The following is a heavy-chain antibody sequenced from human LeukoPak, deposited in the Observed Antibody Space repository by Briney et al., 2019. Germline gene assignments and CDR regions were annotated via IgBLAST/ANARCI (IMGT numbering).Heavy chain of an antibody. CDR1: GFTFSSYG. V-gene: IGHV3-23*01. CDR2: IRGSGDST. Sequence: PGGSLRLSCGASGFTFSSYGMSWVHQAPGKGLEWVSGIRGSGDSTYYADSVKGRFTISRDNSKNTLYLQMNSLRAEDTAVYYCAKHLALVGATTTYDYWGQGTLVIVSS. J-gene: IGHJ4*02. CDR3: AKHLALVGATTTYDY. D-gene: IGHD1-26*01.